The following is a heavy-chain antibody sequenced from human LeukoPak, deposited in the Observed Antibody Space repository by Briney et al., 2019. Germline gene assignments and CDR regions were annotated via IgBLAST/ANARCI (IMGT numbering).Heavy chain of an antibody. CDR3: ARNLPPYGMDV. CDR2: IWYDGSNQ. J-gene: IGHJ6*02. V-gene: IGHV3-33*01. Sequence: PGGSLRLSCAASGFTFNSYGIHGVRQAPGKGLEWVAVIWYDGSNQYYADSVKGRFTISRDNSKNTLYLQMNSLRAEDTAVYYCARNLPPYGMDVWGQGTTVTVSS. CDR1: GFTFNSYG.